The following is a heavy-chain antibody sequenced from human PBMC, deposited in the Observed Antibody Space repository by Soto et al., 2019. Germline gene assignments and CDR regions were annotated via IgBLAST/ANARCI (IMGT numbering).Heavy chain of an antibody. CDR3: ARTSIFGGGYYSDY. CDR1: GGSFSGYY. V-gene: IGHV4-34*01. CDR2: INHSGNI. Sequence: SETLSLTCAVYGGSFSGYYWIWIRQPPGKGLEWIGEINHSGNINYNPSLKSRVTISVDTSKNQFSLNLSSVTAADTAVYYCARTSIFGGGYYSDYWGQGTLVTVSS. D-gene: IGHD3-3*01. J-gene: IGHJ4*02.